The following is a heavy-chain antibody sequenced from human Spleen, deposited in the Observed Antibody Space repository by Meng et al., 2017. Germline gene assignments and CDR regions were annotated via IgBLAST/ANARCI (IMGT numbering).Heavy chain of an antibody. J-gene: IGHJ5*02. CDR1: GGSISSSSYY. CDR2: IYYSGST. Sequence: SETLSLTCTVSGGSISSSSYYWGWIRQPPGKGLEWIGSIYYSGSTYYNPSLKSRVTISVDTSKNQFSLKLSSVTAADTAVYYCAREWGSSWYRGKTNWFDPWGQGTLVTVSS. CDR3: AREWGSSWYRGKTNWFDP. D-gene: IGHD6-13*01. V-gene: IGHV4-39*07.